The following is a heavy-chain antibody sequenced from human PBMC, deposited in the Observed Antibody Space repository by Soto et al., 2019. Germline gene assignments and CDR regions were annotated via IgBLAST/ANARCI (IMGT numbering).Heavy chain of an antibody. V-gene: IGHV3-9*01. CDR2: ITWNSGSI. D-gene: IGHD2-2*01. CDR3: ASGPTTSPHY. CDR1: GFTFHESS. Sequence: PGGSLRLSCAASGFTFHESSMHWVRQAPGKGLEWVSSITWNSGSIIYADSVKGRFTISRDNGKKSLYLQMQSLRPDVKALYYCASGPTTSPHYWGQGSLVTVSS. J-gene: IGHJ4*02.